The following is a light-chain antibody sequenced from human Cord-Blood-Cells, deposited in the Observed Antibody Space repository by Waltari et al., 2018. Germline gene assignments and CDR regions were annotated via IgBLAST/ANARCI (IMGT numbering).Light chain of an antibody. J-gene: IGLJ3*02. V-gene: IGLV2-11*01. CDR3: CSYAGSYTWV. Sequence: QSALTQPRSVSGSPGQSVTISCTGTSSDVGGYNYVSWYQQHPAKAPKLMIYDVSKRRSGVPDRFSGSKSGNTASLTISGLQAEGEADYYCCSYAGSYTWVFGGGTKLTVL. CDR1: SSDVGGYNY. CDR2: DVS.